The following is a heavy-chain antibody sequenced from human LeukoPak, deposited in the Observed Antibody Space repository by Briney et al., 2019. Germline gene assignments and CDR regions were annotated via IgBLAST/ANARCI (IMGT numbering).Heavy chain of an antibody. CDR2: ISSSGSYI. J-gene: IGHJ5*02. CDR3: ARVVNSFDP. Sequence: GGSLRLSCAASGFTFSSYSMNWVRQAPGKELEWVSSISSSGSYIYYLDSVSGRFTISSDNAKHSLYLQMTSLRAEDTAVYYCARVVNSFDPWGQGTLVTVSS. D-gene: IGHD2-15*01. V-gene: IGHV3-21*01. CDR1: GFTFSSYS.